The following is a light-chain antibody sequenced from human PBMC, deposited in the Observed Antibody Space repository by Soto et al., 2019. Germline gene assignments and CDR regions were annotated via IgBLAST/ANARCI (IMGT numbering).Light chain of an antibody. J-gene: IGLJ1*01. CDR2: EVS. V-gene: IGLV2-8*01. CDR3: TSYASTYSFFNV. CDR1: SSDVGAYNY. Sequence: QSALTQPPSASGSPGQSVPISCTGTSSDVGAYNYVSWYQQLPGKAPKLIIYEVSKPPSGVPDRFSGSKSGNTASLTVSGLQAEDEAEYYCTSYASTYSFFNVFRTGTMVTVL.